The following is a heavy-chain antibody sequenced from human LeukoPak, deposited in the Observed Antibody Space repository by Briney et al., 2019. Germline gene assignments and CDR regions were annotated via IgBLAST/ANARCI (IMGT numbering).Heavy chain of an antibody. CDR2: IKQDGSEK. Sequence: GGSLRLSCAASGFTFSSYAMHWVRQAPGKGLEWVANIKQDGSEKYYVDSVKGRFTISRDNAKNSLYLQMNSLRAEDTVVYYCARGRYSSSFGDYWGQGTLVTVSS. J-gene: IGHJ4*02. CDR3: ARGRYSSSFGDY. V-gene: IGHV3-7*04. D-gene: IGHD6-6*01. CDR1: GFTFSSYA.